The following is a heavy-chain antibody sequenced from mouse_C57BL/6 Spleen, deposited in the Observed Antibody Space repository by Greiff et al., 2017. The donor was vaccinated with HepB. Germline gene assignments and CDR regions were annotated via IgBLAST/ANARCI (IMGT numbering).Heavy chain of an antibody. CDR2: IHPSDSDT. Sequence: QVQLQQSGAELVKPGASVKVSCRASGYTFTSYWMHWVKQRPGQGLEWIGRIHPSDSDTNYNQKFKGKATLTVDKSSSTAYMQLSSLTSEDSAVYYCALHYYGSSYEFAYWGQGTLVTVSA. CDR1: GYTFTSYW. J-gene: IGHJ3*01. D-gene: IGHD1-1*01. V-gene: IGHV1-74*01. CDR3: ALHYYGSSYEFAY.